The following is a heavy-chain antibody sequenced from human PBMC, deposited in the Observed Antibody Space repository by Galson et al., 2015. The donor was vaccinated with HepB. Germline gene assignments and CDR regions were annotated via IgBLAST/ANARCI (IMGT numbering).Heavy chain of an antibody. Sequence: SLRLSCAASGFMFGTYWMQWVRQAPGKGLVWVSAINPDGTTTDYADSVRGRFTISRDNVRNTMFLQMNSLRAEDMGVYYCVRDSGTYPGYYDFWGQGILVTVSS. CDR1: GFMFGTYW. CDR3: VRDSGTYPGYYDF. CDR2: INPDGTTT. V-gene: IGHV3-74*01. D-gene: IGHD1-26*01. J-gene: IGHJ4*02.